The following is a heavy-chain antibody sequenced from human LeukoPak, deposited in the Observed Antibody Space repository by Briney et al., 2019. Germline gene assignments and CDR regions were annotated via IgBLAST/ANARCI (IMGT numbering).Heavy chain of an antibody. V-gene: IGHV4-34*01. CDR1: GGSFSGYY. Sequence: SETLSLTCAVYGGSFSGYYWSWIRQPPGKGLEWIGEINHSGSTNYNPSLKSRVTISVDTSKNQFSLKLSSATAADTAVYYCARGGYYDSSGYYPTWGQGTLVTVSS. CDR3: ARGGYYDSSGYYPT. CDR2: INHSGST. D-gene: IGHD3-22*01. J-gene: IGHJ4*02.